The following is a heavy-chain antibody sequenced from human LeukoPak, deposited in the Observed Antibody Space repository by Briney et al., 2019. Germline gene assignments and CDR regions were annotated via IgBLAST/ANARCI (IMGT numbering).Heavy chain of an antibody. V-gene: IGHV4-59*01. CDR1: GGSLSGYY. Sequence: KPSETLSLTCTVSGGSLSGYYWSWIRQPPGKGLEWIGYIYYSGSTNYNPSLKSRVTISVDTSKNQFSLKLSSVTAADTAVYYCARGFGYSSSWGNNWFDPWGQGTLVTVSS. J-gene: IGHJ5*02. CDR2: IYYSGST. D-gene: IGHD6-13*01. CDR3: ARGFGYSSSWGNNWFDP.